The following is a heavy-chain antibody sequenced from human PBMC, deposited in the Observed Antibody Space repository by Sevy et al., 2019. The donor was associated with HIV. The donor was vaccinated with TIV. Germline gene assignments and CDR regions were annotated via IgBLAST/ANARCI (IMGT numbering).Heavy chain of an antibody. Sequence: GGSLRLSCAASGFTFSSYSMNWVRQAPGKGLEWVSYISSSSSTIYYADSGKGRFTISRDNAKNSLYLQMNSLRDEDTAVYYCARDYDLKPGIAVAENYFDYWGQGTLVTVSS. CDR2: ISSSSSTI. J-gene: IGHJ4*02. CDR3: ARDYDLKPGIAVAENYFDY. CDR1: GFTFSSYS. D-gene: IGHD6-19*01. V-gene: IGHV3-48*02.